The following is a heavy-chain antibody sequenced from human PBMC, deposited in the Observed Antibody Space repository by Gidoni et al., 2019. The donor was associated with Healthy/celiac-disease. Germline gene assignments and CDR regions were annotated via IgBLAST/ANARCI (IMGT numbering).Heavy chain of an antibody. Sequence: EVQLVESGGGLVKPGGSLRLSCAASGFTFSSYSMNWVRQAPGKGLEWVSSISSSSSYIYYADSVKGRFTISRDNAKNSLYLQMNSLRAEDTAVYYCAREEWELPRVGNYFDYWGQGTLVTVSS. CDR2: ISSSSSYI. CDR3: AREEWELPRVGNYFDY. D-gene: IGHD1-26*01. J-gene: IGHJ4*02. CDR1: GFTFSSYS. V-gene: IGHV3-21*01.